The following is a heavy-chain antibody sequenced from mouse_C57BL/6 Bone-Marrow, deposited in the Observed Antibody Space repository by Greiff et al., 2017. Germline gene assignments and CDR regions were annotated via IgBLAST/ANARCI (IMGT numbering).Heavy chain of an antibody. V-gene: IGHV1-55*01. CDR2: IYPGSGST. D-gene: IGHD1-1*01. J-gene: IGHJ4*01. Sequence: QVHVKQSGAELVKPGASVKMSCKASGYTFTSYWITWVKQRPGQGLEWIGDIYPGSGSTNYNEKFKSKATLTVDTSSSTAYMQLSSLTSEDSAVYYCARLETTVVEDAMDYWGQGTSVTVSS. CDR1: GYTFTSYW. CDR3: ARLETTVVEDAMDY.